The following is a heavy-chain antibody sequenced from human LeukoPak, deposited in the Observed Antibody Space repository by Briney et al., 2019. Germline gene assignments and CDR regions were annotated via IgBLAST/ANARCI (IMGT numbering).Heavy chain of an antibody. CDR2: IYTSGST. J-gene: IGHJ4*02. V-gene: IGHV4-61*02. Sequence: SETLSLTCTVSGGSISSGSYYWRWLREPAGKGLEWIGRIYTSGSTNYNPSLKSRVSISVHTYKNQLSLKLRSVTAADTAVYYCAASESSALFDYWGQGTVVTVSS. CDR1: GGSISSGSYY. CDR3: AASESSALFDY.